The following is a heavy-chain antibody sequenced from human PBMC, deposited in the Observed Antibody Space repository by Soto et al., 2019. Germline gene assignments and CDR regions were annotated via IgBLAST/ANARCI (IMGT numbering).Heavy chain of an antibody. CDR2: MNPNSGNT. Sequence: ASVKVSCKASGYTFTSYDINWVRQATGQGLEWMGWMNPNSGNTGYAQKFQGRVTMTRNTSISTAYMELSSRRSEDKEGEEGERGGGERRGKREEEEEGREGGGKG. V-gene: IGHV1-8*01. CDR3: ERGGGERRGKREEEEEGREG. D-gene: IGHD3-16*01. CDR1: GYTFTSYD. J-gene: IGHJ6*03.